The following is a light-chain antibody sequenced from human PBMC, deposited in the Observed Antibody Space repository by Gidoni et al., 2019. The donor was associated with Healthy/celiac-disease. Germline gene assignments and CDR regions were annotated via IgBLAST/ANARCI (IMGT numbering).Light chain of an antibody. V-gene: IGKV1-39*01. CDR3: QQSYSTPGFT. CDR1: QSISSY. J-gene: IGKJ3*01. CDR2: AAS. Sequence: DIQMTQSPSSLSASVGDRVTITCRASQSISSYLNWYQQKPGTAPKLLIYAASSLQSGVPSRFSGSGSGTDFTLTISSLQPEDFATYYCQQSYSTPGFTFGPXTKVDIK.